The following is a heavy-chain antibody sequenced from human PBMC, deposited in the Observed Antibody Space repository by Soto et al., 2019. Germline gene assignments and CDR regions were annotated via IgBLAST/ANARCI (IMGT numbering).Heavy chain of an antibody. Sequence: GGSLVVSCASSGFTFSSYWMSWVRQAPGKGLEWVANIKQDGSEKYYVDSVKGRFTISRDNAKNSLYLQMNSLRAEDTAVYYCARGRGGYDSNYFDYWGQGTLVTVSS. CDR2: IKQDGSEK. J-gene: IGHJ4*02. D-gene: IGHD5-12*01. CDR3: ARGRGGYDSNYFDY. V-gene: IGHV3-7*03. CDR1: GFTFSSYW.